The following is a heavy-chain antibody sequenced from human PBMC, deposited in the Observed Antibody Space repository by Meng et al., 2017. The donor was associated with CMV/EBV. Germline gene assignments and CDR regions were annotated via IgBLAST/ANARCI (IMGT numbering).Heavy chain of an antibody. CDR1: GGSISSYY. Sequence: SETLSLTCTVSGGSISSYYWSWIRQPPGKGLEWIGYIYYTGSTYYNPSLRSRVTISEDTSKNQFSLKVTSVTAADTAMYHCVRVPYRGANSRGHFDYWGQGALVTVSS. CDR3: VRVPYRGANSRGHFDY. V-gene: IGHV4-30-4*08. D-gene: IGHD4/OR15-4a*01. J-gene: IGHJ4*02. CDR2: IYYTGST.